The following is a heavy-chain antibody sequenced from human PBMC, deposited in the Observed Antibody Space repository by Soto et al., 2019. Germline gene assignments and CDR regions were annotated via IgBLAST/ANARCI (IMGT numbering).Heavy chain of an antibody. CDR3: AKVEYCTNGVCFHYYYYGMDV. V-gene: IGHV3-23*01. D-gene: IGHD2-8*01. J-gene: IGHJ6*02. Sequence: GGSLRLSCAASGFTFSSYAMSWVRQAPGKGLEWVSAISGSGGSTYYADSVKGRFTISRDNSKNTLYLQMNSLRAEDTAVYYCAKVEYCTNGVCFHYYYYGMDVWGQGXTVTVYS. CDR1: GFTFSSYA. CDR2: ISGSGGST.